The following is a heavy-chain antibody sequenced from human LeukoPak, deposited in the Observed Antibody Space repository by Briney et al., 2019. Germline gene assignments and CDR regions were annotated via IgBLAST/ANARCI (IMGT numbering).Heavy chain of an antibody. CDR2: INHSGST. CDR1: GGSFSGYY. D-gene: IGHD3-10*01. J-gene: IGHJ5*02. Sequence: SETLSLTCAVYGGSFSGYYWSWIRQPPGKGLEWIGEINHSGSTNYNPSLKSRVTISVDTSKNQFSLKLSSVTAADTAVYYCVGGAYGSGRCWFDPWGQGTLVTVSS. CDR3: VGGAYGSGRCWFDP. V-gene: IGHV4-34*01.